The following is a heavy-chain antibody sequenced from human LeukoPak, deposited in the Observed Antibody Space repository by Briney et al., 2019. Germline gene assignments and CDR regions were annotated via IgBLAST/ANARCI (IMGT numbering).Heavy chain of an antibody. D-gene: IGHD6-6*01. CDR2: IYYRGST. J-gene: IGHJ6*02. CDR1: GGSISGYY. CDR3: ARDRTYRGSSTTYFYAMDV. Sequence: GTLRLTCTVSGGSISGYYWRWIRQPPGKGLEWIGFIYYRGSTKYNPSLKSRVTISVDTSKNQFSLKLNSVTAADTAIYYCARDRTYRGSSTTYFYAMDVWGQGTTVTVSS. V-gene: IGHV4-59*01.